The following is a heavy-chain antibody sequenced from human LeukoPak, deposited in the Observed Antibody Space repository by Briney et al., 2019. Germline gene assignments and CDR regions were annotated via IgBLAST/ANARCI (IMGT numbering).Heavy chain of an antibody. Sequence: ASVKVSCKASGYTFTSYGISWVRPAPGQGLEWMGWISAYNGNTNYAQKLQGRVTMTTETSTSTADMELRSLRSDDTAVYYCAREAITIFGVVRTQTTYGPHRFDPWGQGTLVTVSS. CDR2: ISAYNGNT. J-gene: IGHJ5*02. CDR3: AREAITIFGVVRTQTTYGPHRFDP. D-gene: IGHD3-3*01. CDR1: GYTFTSYG. V-gene: IGHV1-18*01.